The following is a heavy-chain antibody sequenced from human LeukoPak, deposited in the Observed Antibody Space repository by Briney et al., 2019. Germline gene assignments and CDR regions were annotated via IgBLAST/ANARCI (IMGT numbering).Heavy chain of an antibody. D-gene: IGHD6-13*01. CDR1: GFTFSNYG. CDR2: IWYDGSNK. CDR3: ARDPIAAVRFDY. J-gene: IGHJ4*02. Sequence: GGSLRLSCAASGFTFSNYGMHWVRQAPGKGLEWVAVIWYDGSNKYYADSVKGRFTISRDNSKNTLYLQINSLRAEDSAVYYCARDPIAAVRFDYWGQGTLVTVSS. V-gene: IGHV3-33*01.